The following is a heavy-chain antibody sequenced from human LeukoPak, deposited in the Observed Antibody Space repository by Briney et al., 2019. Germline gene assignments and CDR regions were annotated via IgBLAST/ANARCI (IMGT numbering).Heavy chain of an antibody. D-gene: IGHD2-21*02. J-gene: IGHJ6*02. CDR3: ARGGSQHIVVVTAINNYGMDV. Sequence: SETLSLTCAVYRGSFSGYYWSWIRQPPGKGLEWIGEINHSGSTNYNPSLKSRVAISVDTSRTQFSLKLSSVTAADTAVYYCARGGSQHIVVVTAINNYGMDVWGQGTTVTVSS. CDR2: INHSGST. CDR1: RGSFSGYY. V-gene: IGHV4-34*01.